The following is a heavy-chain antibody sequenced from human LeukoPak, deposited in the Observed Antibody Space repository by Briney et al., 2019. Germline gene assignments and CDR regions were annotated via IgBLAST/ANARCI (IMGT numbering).Heavy chain of an antibody. CDR2: MNPNSGNT. V-gene: IGHV1-8*01. D-gene: IGHD6-19*01. Sequence: GASVKVSCKASGYTFTSYDINWVRQATGQGLEWMGWMNPNSGNTGYAQKFQGRVTMTRNTSISTAYMELSSLRSEDTAVYYCASIAVAGTWLESAEYFQHWGQGTLVTVSS. CDR3: ASIAVAGTWLESAEYFQH. CDR1: GYTFTSYD. J-gene: IGHJ1*01.